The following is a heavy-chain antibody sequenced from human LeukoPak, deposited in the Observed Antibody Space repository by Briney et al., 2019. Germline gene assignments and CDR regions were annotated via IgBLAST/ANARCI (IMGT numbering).Heavy chain of an antibody. D-gene: IGHD3-9*01. CDR2: ISTSGST. CDR1: GGSIRSYY. V-gene: IGHV4-4*07. J-gene: IGHJ4*02. Sequence: PSETLSLTCTVSGGSIRSYYWSWIRQPAGKGLEWIGHISTSGSTNYNPSLKSRVTMSVDTSKNQFSLKLTSVTAADTAVYYCARDLTFDILTGYYISPFDCWGQGTLVTVSS. CDR3: ARDLTFDILTGYYISPFDC.